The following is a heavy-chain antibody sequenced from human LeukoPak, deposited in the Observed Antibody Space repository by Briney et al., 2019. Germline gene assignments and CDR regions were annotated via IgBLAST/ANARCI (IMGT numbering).Heavy chain of an antibody. CDR3: ARHHWAVATRDPDY. CDR2: IYPGDSDT. Sequence: GESLKISCQGSGYTFTNYWIAWVRQMPGKGLEWMGIIYPGDSDTRYSPAFQGQVTISADKSISTAYLHWPSLKASDTAMYYCARHHWAVATRDPDYWGQGTQVIVSS. CDR1: GYTFTNYW. D-gene: IGHD5-12*01. V-gene: IGHV5-51*01. J-gene: IGHJ4*02.